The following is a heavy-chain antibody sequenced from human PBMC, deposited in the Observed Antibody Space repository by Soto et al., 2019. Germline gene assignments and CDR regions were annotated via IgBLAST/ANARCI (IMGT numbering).Heavy chain of an antibody. J-gene: IGHJ6*02. V-gene: IGHV4-59*01. Sequence: PSETLSLTCTVSGGSISSYYWSWIRQPPGKGLEWIGYIYYSGSTNYNPSLKSRVTISVDTSKNQFSLKLSSVTAADTAVYYCARLDIVVVVAATTRAGTGGMDVWGQGTTVTVSS. D-gene: IGHD2-15*01. CDR2: IYYSGST. CDR3: ARLDIVVVVAATTRAGTGGMDV. CDR1: GGSISSYY.